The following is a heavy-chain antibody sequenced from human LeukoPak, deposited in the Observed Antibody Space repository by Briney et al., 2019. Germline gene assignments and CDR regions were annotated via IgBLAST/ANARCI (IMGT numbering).Heavy chain of an antibody. CDR1: GGSISSYY. V-gene: IGHV4-4*07. CDR3: ARDSTYCGGDCSAGIDY. D-gene: IGHD2-21*02. CDR2: IYTSGST. J-gene: IGHJ4*02. Sequence: SETLSLTCTVSGGSISSYYWSWIRQPAGKGLEWIGRIYTSGSTNYNPSLKSRVTISVDTSKNQFSLKLSSVTAADTAVYYCARDSTYCGGDCSAGIDYWGQGTLVTVSS.